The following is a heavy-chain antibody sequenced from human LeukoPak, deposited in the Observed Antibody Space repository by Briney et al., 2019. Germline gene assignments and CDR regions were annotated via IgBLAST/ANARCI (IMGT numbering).Heavy chain of an antibody. CDR3: AKQSAGSAAWYSLHYDF. Sequence: GGSLRLSCAASGFTFSSYAMTWVRQAPGRGLEWVSSVDGGGGGTYYADSVKGRFAISRDNSKDTLYLQMNGLRAEDTAVYFCAKQSAGSAAWYSLHYDFWGQGTLVTVSS. D-gene: IGHD6-13*01. CDR2: VDGGGGGT. V-gene: IGHV3-23*01. J-gene: IGHJ4*02. CDR1: GFTFSSYA.